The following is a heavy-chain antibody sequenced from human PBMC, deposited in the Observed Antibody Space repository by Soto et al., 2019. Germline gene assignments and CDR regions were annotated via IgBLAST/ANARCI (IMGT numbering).Heavy chain of an antibody. Sequence: ASVKVSCKASGYTFTSYYMHWVRQAPGQGLEWMGIINPSGGSTSYAQKFQGRVTMTRDTSTSTVYMELSSLRSEDTAVYYCARDGPHYYGSGSYLSTPYYYYGMDVWGQGTTVTVSS. D-gene: IGHD3-10*01. V-gene: IGHV1-46*01. J-gene: IGHJ6*02. CDR1: GYTFTSYY. CDR3: ARDGPHYYGSGSYLSTPYYYYGMDV. CDR2: INPSGGST.